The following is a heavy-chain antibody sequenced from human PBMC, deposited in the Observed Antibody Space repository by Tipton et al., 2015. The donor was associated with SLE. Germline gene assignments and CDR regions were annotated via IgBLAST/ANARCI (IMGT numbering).Heavy chain of an antibody. Sequence: GSLRLSCKASGFPFSSYTMNWVRQAPGKGLEWLSYISETGEAIYYADSVKGRFTISRDTATDSLYLHMHTLRAEDTAIYYCARDLRGYTDYDGEYWYFDLWGRGTLVTVSS. V-gene: IGHV3-48*01. D-gene: IGHD5-12*01. CDR1: GFPFSSYT. CDR2: ISETGEAI. J-gene: IGHJ2*01. CDR3: ARDLRGYTDYDGEYWYFDL.